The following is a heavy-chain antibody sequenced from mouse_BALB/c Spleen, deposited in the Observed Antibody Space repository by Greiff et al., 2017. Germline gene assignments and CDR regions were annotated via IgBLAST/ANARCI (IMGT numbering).Heavy chain of an antibody. CDR1: GFTFSNYW. D-gene: IGHD2-1*01. Sequence: EVKLVESGGGLVQPGGSMKLSCVASGFTFSNYWMNWVRQSPEKGLEWVAEIRLKSNNYATHYAESVKGRFTISRDDSKSSVYLQMNNLRAEDTGIYYCTRPDGMWYFDVWGAGTTVTVSS. J-gene: IGHJ1*01. CDR2: IRLKSNNYAT. V-gene: IGHV6-6*02. CDR3: TRPDGMWYFDV.